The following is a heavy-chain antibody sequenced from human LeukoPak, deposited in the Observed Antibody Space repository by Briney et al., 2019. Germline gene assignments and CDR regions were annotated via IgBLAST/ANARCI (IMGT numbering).Heavy chain of an antibody. D-gene: IGHD1-26*01. CDR2: LNPSGGSS. CDR1: GYTVTSYY. J-gene: IGHJ4*02. Sequence: ASVKVSCKASGYTVTSYYMHWVRQAPGQGLEWMAILNPSGGSSSYAQKFRGRATLTRATSTSTVYMELRSLRSDDTAVYYCARGSYSGSYFPPDYWGQGTLVTVSS. V-gene: IGHV1-46*01. CDR3: ARGSYSGSYFPPDY.